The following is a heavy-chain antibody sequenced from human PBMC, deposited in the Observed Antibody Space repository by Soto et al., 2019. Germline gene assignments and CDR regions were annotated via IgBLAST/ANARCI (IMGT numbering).Heavy chain of an antibody. J-gene: IGHJ4*02. CDR2: IIPIFGTA. V-gene: IGHV1-69*06. CDR1: GGTFSSYA. Sequence: PVKVSCKASGGTFSSYAISWAPQAPVQGLEWMGGIIPIFGTANYAQKFQGRVTITADKSTSTAYMELSSLRSEDTAVYYCARGYYDILTGPYYFDYWGQGTLVTVSS. CDR3: ARGYYDILTGPYYFDY. D-gene: IGHD3-9*01.